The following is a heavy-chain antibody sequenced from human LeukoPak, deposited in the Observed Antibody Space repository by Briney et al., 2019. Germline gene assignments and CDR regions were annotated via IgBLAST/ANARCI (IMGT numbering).Heavy chain of an antibody. CDR3: AKDGPDGITIFGVVIIVRSYFDY. J-gene: IGHJ4*02. CDR2: ISGSGGST. Sequence: GGSLRLSCAASGFTFSSYAMSWVRQAPGKGLEWVSAISGSGGSTYYADSVKGRFTISRDNSKNTLYLQMNSLRAEDTAVYYCAKDGPDGITIFGVVIIVRSYFDYWGQGTLVTVSS. CDR1: GFTFSSYA. D-gene: IGHD3-3*01. V-gene: IGHV3-23*01.